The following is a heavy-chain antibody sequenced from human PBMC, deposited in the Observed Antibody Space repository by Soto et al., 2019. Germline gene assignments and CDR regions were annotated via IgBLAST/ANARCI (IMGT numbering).Heavy chain of an antibody. J-gene: IGHJ6*02. CDR1: GDSVSSNSAA. Sequence: KQSQTLSLTCAISGDSVSSNSAAWNWIRQSPSRGLEWLGRTYYRSKWYNDYAVSVKSRITINPDTSKNQFSLQLNSVTPEDTAVYYCAREESDDSSGLYYYYGMDVWGQGTTVTVSS. V-gene: IGHV6-1*01. CDR3: AREESDDSSGLYYYYGMDV. D-gene: IGHD3-22*01. CDR2: TYYRSKWYN.